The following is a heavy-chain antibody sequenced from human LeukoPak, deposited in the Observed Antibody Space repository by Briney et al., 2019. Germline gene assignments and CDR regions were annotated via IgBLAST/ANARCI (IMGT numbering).Heavy chain of an antibody. CDR3: ASSGSYSYCYYGMDV. J-gene: IGHJ6*02. CDR1: GFTVSSNY. Sequence: GGSLRLSCAASGFTVSSNYMSWVRQAPGKGLEWVSVIYSGGSTYYADSVKGRFTISRDNSKNTLYLQMNSLRAEDTAVYYCASSGSYSYCYYGMDVWGQGTTVTVSS. V-gene: IGHV3-66*01. CDR2: IYSGGST. D-gene: IGHD1-26*01.